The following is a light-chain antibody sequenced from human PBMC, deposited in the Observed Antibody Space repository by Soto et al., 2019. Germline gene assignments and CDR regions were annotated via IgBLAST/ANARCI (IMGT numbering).Light chain of an antibody. CDR3: QHRTDRPPWT. CDR1: RSSVLS. Sequence: EIVLIQSPATLALSPGERATVSFSASRSSVLSIAWYQHKPGKAPRLLIFGASQMATGIPNSFSASEPVTDFTLSISSLVPEDFAVYYCQHRTDRPPWTFGQGTKV. V-gene: IGKV3-11*01. CDR2: GAS. J-gene: IGKJ1*01.